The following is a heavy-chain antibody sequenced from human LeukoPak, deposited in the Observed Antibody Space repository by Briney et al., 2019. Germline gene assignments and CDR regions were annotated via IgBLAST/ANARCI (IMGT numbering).Heavy chain of an antibody. CDR2: IIPIFGTA. J-gene: IGHJ4*02. D-gene: IGHD6-19*01. CDR3: ARSQTGYSSGWTYFDY. Sequence: GASVKVSCKASGGTFSSYAISWVRQAPGQGLEWMGGIIPIFGTANYAQKFQGRVTITTDESTSTAYMELSSLRSEDTAVYYCARSQTGYSSGWTYFDYWGQGTLVTVSS. V-gene: IGHV1-69*05. CDR1: GGTFSSYA.